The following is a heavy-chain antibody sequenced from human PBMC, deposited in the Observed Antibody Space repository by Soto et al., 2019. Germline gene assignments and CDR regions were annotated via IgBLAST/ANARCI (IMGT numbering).Heavy chain of an antibody. Sequence: EEQLLESGGGLVQPGGPLRLSCAASGFSFSTYAISWVRQAPGKGLEWASTISGSGDRTYQADSVKGRFTISRDNSKNTLYLQMNSLRVEDTAVYYCAKTQPTPHDHFSHGLDVWGQGTTVAVSS. CDR1: GFSFSTYA. V-gene: IGHV3-23*01. CDR3: AKTQPTPHDHFSHGLDV. J-gene: IGHJ6*02. CDR2: ISGSGDRT.